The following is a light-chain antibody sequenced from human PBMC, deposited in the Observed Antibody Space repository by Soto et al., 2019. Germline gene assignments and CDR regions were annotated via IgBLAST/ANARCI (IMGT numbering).Light chain of an antibody. V-gene: IGKV3-11*01. CDR1: QSVSSY. CDR2: DAS. Sequence: ENVLTQSAAALSLSPGERATLSCRASQSVSSYLAWYQQKPGQAPRLLIYDASNRATGIPARFSGSGSGTDFTLTISSLEPEDFAVYYCQQRSNWRGTFGQGTRLEI. J-gene: IGKJ5*01. CDR3: QQRSNWRGT.